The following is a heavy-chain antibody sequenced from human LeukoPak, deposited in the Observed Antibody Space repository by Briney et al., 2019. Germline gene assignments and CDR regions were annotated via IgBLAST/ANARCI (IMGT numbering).Heavy chain of an antibody. J-gene: IGHJ6*03. Sequence: PSETLSLTCNVSGGSISNSSHYWGWIRQPPGKGLVWIGTIYYSGKTYYNPSLRSRVTISIDTSKNHLSLKLNSVTAADTAVYYCARVVAVWGSYYYYYYMDVWGKGTTVIVSS. D-gene: IGHD3-16*01. CDR3: ARVVAVWGSYYYYYYMDV. CDR2: IYYSGKT. CDR1: GGSISNSSHY. V-gene: IGHV4-39*07.